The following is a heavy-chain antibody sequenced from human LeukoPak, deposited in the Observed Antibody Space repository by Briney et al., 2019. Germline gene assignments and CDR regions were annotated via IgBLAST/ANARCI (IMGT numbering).Heavy chain of an antibody. V-gene: IGHV3-66*01. Sequence: GGSLRLSCAASGFTVSSNYMSWVRQAPGKGLEWVSVIYSGGSTYYADSVKGRFTISRDNSKNTLYLQMNSLRAEDTAVYYCARGSTVTTDYFDYWGQGTLVTASS. CDR1: GFTVSSNY. J-gene: IGHJ4*02. CDR2: IYSGGST. D-gene: IGHD4-17*01. CDR3: ARGSTVTTDYFDY.